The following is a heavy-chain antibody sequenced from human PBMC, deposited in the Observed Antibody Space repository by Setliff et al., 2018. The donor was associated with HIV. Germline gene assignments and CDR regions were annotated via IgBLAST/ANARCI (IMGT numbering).Heavy chain of an antibody. CDR2: IDHSGST. V-gene: IGHV4-34*01. CDR1: DGSFSGYY. Sequence: SETLSLTCAVYDGSFSGYYWSWIRQPPGKGLEWIGEIDHSGSTNYNPSLKSRVTISVDTSKKQFSLRLSSVTAADTAVYYCARHTGIAVVRGLIPDGFDIWGQGTMVTV. D-gene: IGHD3-10*01. CDR3: ARHTGIAVVRGLIPDGFDI. J-gene: IGHJ3*02.